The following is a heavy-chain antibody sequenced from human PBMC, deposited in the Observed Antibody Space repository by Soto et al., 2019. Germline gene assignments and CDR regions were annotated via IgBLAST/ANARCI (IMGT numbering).Heavy chain of an antibody. CDR2: INTGKGHT. CDR3: ARGSCSSTACYHFDY. J-gene: IGHJ4*02. D-gene: IGHD2-2*01. V-gene: IGHV1-3*04. CDR1: GYTFTSYG. Sequence: QVQLVQSGAEVKKPGASVKVSCKPSGYTFTSYGIHWVRQAPGQRPEWMGWINTGKGHTEYSPKFQGRLSITRDTSASTACMELSSLTSEDTAVYYCARGSCSSTACYHFDYWGQGTLVTVSS.